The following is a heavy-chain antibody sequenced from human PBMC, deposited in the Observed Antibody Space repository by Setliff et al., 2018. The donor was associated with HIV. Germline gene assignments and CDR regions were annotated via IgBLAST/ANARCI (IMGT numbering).Heavy chain of an antibody. D-gene: IGHD3-3*01. CDR3: ASGALSRLLEWLSLDS. Sequence: LRLSCVASGITVSTNFMTWIRQAPGKGLQWVSVIDSGGSAFYTDAVKGRFTVSRDNSQNTLYLQMSRQRVDDTGVYFCASGALSRLLEWLSLDSWGQGTQVTVSS. CDR2: IDSGGSA. V-gene: IGHV3-53*01. CDR1: GITVSTNF. J-gene: IGHJ5*01.